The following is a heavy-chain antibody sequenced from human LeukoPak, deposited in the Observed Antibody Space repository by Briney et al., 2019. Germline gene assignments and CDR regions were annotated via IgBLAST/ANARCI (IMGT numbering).Heavy chain of an antibody. Sequence: QTGGSLRLSCEVSGFIFSYYGMNWVRQAPGKGLEWVSAISDSGDATYYADSVKGRFTISRDNSKSTLYLQMNNLRAEDTALYYCAKERGHSKPFDYWGLGTLVTVSS. V-gene: IGHV3-23*01. CDR1: GFIFSYYG. CDR2: ISDSGDAT. J-gene: IGHJ4*02. D-gene: IGHD4-23*01. CDR3: AKERGHSKPFDY.